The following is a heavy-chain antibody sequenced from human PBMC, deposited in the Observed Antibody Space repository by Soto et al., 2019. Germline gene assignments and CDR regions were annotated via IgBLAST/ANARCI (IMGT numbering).Heavy chain of an antibody. CDR3: ATVHIEAHVPDAFDI. J-gene: IGHJ3*02. D-gene: IGHD6-6*01. Sequence: GGSLRLSCAASGSTFSSYEMNWVRQAPGKGLEWVSYISSSGSTIYYADSVKGRFTISRDNAKNSLYLQMNSLRAEDTAVYYCATVHIEAHVPDAFDIWGQGTMVTVSS. CDR2: ISSSGSTI. V-gene: IGHV3-48*03. CDR1: GSTFSSYE.